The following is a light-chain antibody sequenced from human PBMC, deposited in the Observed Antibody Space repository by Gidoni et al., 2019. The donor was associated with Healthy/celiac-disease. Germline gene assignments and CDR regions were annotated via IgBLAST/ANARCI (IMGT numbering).Light chain of an antibody. CDR1: QDISNY. J-gene: IGKJ4*01. CDR2: DAS. CDR3: QQYDNLPLT. V-gene: IGKV1-33*01. Sequence: DLQMTQSPSSLSASVGDRVTITCQASQDISNYLNWYQQKPGKAPKLLIYDASNFETGVPSRFSGSGSGTDFTFTISSLQPEDIATYYCQQYDNLPLTFGGXTQVEIK.